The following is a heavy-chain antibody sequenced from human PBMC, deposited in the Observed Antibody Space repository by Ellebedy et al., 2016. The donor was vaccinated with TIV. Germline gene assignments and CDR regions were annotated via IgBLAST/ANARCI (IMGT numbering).Heavy chain of an antibody. J-gene: IGHJ6*02. CDR3: AKGDEFWSGYSPTYHYGMDV. V-gene: IGHV3-23*01. CDR1: GFTFGSYA. D-gene: IGHD3-3*01. CDR2: LSGSGGRT. Sequence: GGSLRLXXAASGFTFGSYAMNWVRQAPGKGLEWVSGLSGSGGRTYYADFVKGRFAISRDNFKNTVSLLMSSLRAEDMAVYYCAKGDEFWSGYSPTYHYGMDVWGQGTTVTVSS.